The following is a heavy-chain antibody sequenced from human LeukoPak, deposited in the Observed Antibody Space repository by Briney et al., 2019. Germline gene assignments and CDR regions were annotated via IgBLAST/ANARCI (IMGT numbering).Heavy chain of an antibody. D-gene: IGHD5-18*01. Sequence: PGGSLRLSCAASGFTASTSYMSWVRQAPGKGLEWVSVIYSGGSTYYADSVKGRFTISRDNSKNTLYLQMNSLRAEDTAVYYCARHTSMAPYYYYGMDVWGQGTTVTVSS. CDR2: IYSGGST. J-gene: IGHJ6*02. V-gene: IGHV3-66*04. CDR1: GFTASTSY. CDR3: ARHTSMAPYYYYGMDV.